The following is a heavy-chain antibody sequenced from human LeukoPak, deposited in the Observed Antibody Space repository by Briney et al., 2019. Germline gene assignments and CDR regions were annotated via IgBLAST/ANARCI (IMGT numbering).Heavy chain of an antibody. CDR1: GFTFEKYV. D-gene: IGHD1-26*01. Sequence: GGSLRLSCVASGFTFEKYVMNWVRQAPGKGLEWLATIYGSGVSISYADSVKGRFTISIDNSNNTLYLQMNSLRVEDTAMYFCAKDLGWELPAEAYWGQGILVTVSS. V-gene: IGHV3-23*01. CDR2: IYGSGVSI. CDR3: AKDLGWELPAEAY. J-gene: IGHJ4*02.